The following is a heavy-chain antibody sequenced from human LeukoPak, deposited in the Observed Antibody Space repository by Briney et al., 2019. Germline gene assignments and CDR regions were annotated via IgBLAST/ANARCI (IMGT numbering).Heavy chain of an antibody. D-gene: IGHD5-24*01. J-gene: IGHJ4*02. V-gene: IGHV3-48*03. CDR3: AREYSGSNYFDY. CDR1: GFNFSRYE. CDR2: ISDIPSTK. Sequence: PGGSLRLSCAASGFNFSRYEMNWVRQPPGKGLEWVSYISDIPSTKYYADSVKGRFTVSGDNAKNSLYLQMNSLRAEDTAVYYCAREYSGSNYFDYWGQGTLVTVSS.